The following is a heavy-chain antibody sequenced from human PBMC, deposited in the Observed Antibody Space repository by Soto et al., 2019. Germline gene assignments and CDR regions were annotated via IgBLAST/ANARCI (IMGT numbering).Heavy chain of an antibody. CDR1: GGSISSGGYY. CDR2: IYYSGST. J-gene: IGHJ4*02. Sequence: QVQLQESGPGLVKPSQTLSLTCTVSGGSISSGGYYWSWIRQHPGKGLEWIGYIYYSGSTYYNPSIKSRLTIPVNTSKNHFSRKLGSVTAGDRAVFYWAREGSGGFDYGGQGTLVTVSS. D-gene: IGHD1-26*01. CDR3: AREGSGGFDY. V-gene: IGHV4-31*03.